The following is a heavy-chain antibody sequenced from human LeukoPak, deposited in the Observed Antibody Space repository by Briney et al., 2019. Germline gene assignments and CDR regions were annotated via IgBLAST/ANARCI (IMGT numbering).Heavy chain of an antibody. D-gene: IGHD2-2*01. CDR2: INPSGGSP. V-gene: IGHV1-46*01. CDR1: GYTFISNY. Sequence: ASVKVSCKAYGYTFISNYLNWVRQAPGQGLEWVGIINPSGGSPSYAQKFQGRVTMTRDMSTSTVYMTLSSLKSEDTAVYYCARGGQVAPQPGNWFDPWGQGTPVTVSS. CDR3: ARGGQVAPQPGNWFDP. J-gene: IGHJ5*02.